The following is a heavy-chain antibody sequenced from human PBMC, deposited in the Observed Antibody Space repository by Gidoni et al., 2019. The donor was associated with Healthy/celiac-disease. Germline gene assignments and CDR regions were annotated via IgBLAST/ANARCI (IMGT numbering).Heavy chain of an antibody. V-gene: IGHV3-15*01. Sequence: EVQLVESGGGLVKPGGSLRLSCAASGFTFSNAWMSWVRQSPGKGLEWVGRIKSKTDGGTTDYAAPVKGRFTISRDDSKNTLYLQMNSLKTEDTAVYYCTTDLPQSTIFGVVTIPDYFDYWGQGTLVTVSS. D-gene: IGHD3-3*01. CDR3: TTDLPQSTIFGVVTIPDYFDY. CDR2: IKSKTDGGTT. J-gene: IGHJ4*02. CDR1: GFTFSNAW.